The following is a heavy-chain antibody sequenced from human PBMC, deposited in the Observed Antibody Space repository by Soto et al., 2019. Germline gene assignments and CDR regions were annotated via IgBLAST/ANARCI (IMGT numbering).Heavy chain of an antibody. J-gene: IGHJ6*02. CDR2: VSFDSKNK. Sequence: LVESGGGVVRPGGSLTLSCGGSGFSFHSYSLHWVRQAPGKGLEWVATVSFDSKNKYYIDSVEGRFTISRDNSKNVMSLQMNSLRHEDTAVYYCAKESVEATYSYYGMDVWGPGTAVTVSS. CDR3: AKESVEATYSYYGMDV. V-gene: IGHV3-30*18. D-gene: IGHD4-4*01. CDR1: GFSFHSYS.